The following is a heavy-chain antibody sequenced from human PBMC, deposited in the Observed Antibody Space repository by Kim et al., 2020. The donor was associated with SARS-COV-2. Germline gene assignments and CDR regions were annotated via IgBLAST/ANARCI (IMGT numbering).Heavy chain of an antibody. CDR1: GFTFGDYA. J-gene: IGHJ4*02. CDR2: IRSKAYGGTT. CDR3: TRAGERWLQLSTFDY. V-gene: IGHV3-49*03. Sequence: GGSLRLSCTASGFTFGDYAMSWFRQAPGKGLEWVGFIRSKAYGGTTEYAASVKGRFTISRDDSKSIAYLQMNSLKTEDTAVYYCTRAGERWLQLSTFDYWGQGTLVTVSS. D-gene: IGHD5-12*01.